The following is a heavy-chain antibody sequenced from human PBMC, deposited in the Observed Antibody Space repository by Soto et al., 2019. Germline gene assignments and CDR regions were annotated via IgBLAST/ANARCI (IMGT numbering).Heavy chain of an antibody. Sequence: ESGGGVVQPGRSLRLSCAASGFTFSSYAMHWVRQAPGKGLERVAVISYDGSNKYYADSVKGRFTISRDNSKNTLYLQMNSLRAEDTAVYYCARGRETYYDFWSGYYKPSGMGDYWGQGTLVTVSS. V-gene: IGHV3-30-3*01. D-gene: IGHD3-3*01. J-gene: IGHJ4*02. CDR3: ARGRETYYDFWSGYYKPSGMGDY. CDR2: ISYDGSNK. CDR1: GFTFSSYA.